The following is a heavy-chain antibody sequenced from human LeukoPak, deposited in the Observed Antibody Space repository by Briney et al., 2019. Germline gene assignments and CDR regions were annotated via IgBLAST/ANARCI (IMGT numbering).Heavy chain of an antibody. CDR3: ATGSITIFGVVINGIYYFDY. Sequence: GGSLRLSCAASGFTFSSYGMHWVRQAPGKGLEWVAFIRYDGSNKYYAGSVKGRFTISRDNSKNTLYLQMNSLRAEDTAVYYCATGSITIFGVVINGIYYFDYWGQGTLVTVSS. V-gene: IGHV3-30*02. J-gene: IGHJ4*02. CDR2: IRYDGSNK. D-gene: IGHD3-3*01. CDR1: GFTFSSYG.